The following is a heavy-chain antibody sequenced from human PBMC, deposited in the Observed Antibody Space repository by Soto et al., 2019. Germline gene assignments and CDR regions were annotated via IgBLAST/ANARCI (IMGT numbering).Heavy chain of an antibody. CDR3: ASAGSLAF. V-gene: IGHV3-21*01. D-gene: IGHD2-15*01. CDR1: GFTFTNYN. CDR2: IGGSGAST. Sequence: EVQLVDSGGGLVKPGGSLRLSCAASGFTFTNYNMNWVRQAPGKGLEWVSSIGGSGASTYYADSVRGRFTISRDNAKNSLYLHMNSLRAEDTALYYCASAGSLAFWGQGTLVTVSS. J-gene: IGHJ4*02.